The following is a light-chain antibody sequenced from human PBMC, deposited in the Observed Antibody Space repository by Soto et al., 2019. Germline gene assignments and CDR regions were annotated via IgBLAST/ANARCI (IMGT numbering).Light chain of an antibody. CDR3: SSYTSTHVV. V-gene: IGLV2-14*01. J-gene: IGLJ2*01. CDR2: DVS. CDR1: SSDVGGYNY. Sequence: QAVVTQPASVSGSPGQSITISCTGTSSDVGGYNYVSWYQQHPGKAPKLMIYDVSNRPSGVSNRFSGSKSGNTASLTISGLQAEDEADYYCSSYTSTHVVFGGGTKVTVL.